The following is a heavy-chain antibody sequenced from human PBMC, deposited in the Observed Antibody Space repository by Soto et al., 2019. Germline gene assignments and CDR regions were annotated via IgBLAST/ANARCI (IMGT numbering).Heavy chain of an antibody. CDR3: ARGVHLMAKYEH. Sequence: QVQLVQSGAEVKEPGSSVKVSCKTSGGSFSMYAISWVRQAPGQGLEWLGGVVPLFGTPNYAQKFLDRVTITADESKSTIYKELSIQKSEDTAVYFCARGVHLMAKYEHWGQGSLVTVSS. CDR2: VVPLFGTP. CDR1: GGSFSMYA. D-gene: IGHD5-12*01. J-gene: IGHJ1*01. V-gene: IGHV1-69*13.